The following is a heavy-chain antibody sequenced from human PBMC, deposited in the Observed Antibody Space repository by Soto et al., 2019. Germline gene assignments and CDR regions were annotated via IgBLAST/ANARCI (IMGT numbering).Heavy chain of an antibody. CDR1: GGSISSGDYY. V-gene: IGHV4-30-4*01. CDR2: IYYSGST. J-gene: IGHJ6*02. Sequence: PSETLSLTCTVSGGSISSGDYYWSWIRQPPGKGLEWIGYIYYSGSTYYNPSLKSRVTISVDTSKNQFSLKLSSVTAADTAVYYCAREYPIAPSSGGMDVWGQWTTVTVSS. D-gene: IGHD6-13*01. CDR3: AREYPIAPSSGGMDV.